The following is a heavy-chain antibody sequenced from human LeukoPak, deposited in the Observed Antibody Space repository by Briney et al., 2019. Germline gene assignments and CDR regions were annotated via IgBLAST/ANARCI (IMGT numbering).Heavy chain of an antibody. Sequence: GGSLRLSCAASGFTFDDYAMHWVRQAPGKGLEGVSGISWNSGSIGYADSVKGRFTISRDNAKNSLYLQMNSLRAEDTALYYCAKDSRATMVRGVMFDYWGQGTLVTVSS. CDR2: ISWNSGSI. V-gene: IGHV3-9*01. D-gene: IGHD3-10*01. CDR3: AKDSRATMVRGVMFDY. J-gene: IGHJ4*02. CDR1: GFTFDDYA.